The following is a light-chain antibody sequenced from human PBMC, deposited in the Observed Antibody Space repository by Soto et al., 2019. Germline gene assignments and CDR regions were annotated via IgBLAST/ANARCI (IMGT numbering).Light chain of an antibody. Sequence: QSVLAQPASVSGSPGQSITISCSGTSSDVGSYDHVAWYQQFPGKTPKLMIYEVSNRPSGVSSRFSGSKSGNTASLTISGLQAEDEADYFCISYTGISTSYVFGSGTKVTVL. CDR3: ISYTGISTSYV. V-gene: IGLV2-14*01. CDR2: EVS. J-gene: IGLJ1*01. CDR1: SSDVGSYDH.